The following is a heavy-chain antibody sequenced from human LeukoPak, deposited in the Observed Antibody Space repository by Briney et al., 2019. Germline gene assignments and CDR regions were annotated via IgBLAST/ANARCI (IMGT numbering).Heavy chain of an antibody. V-gene: IGHV3-69-1*02. CDR2: IYSNGVT. D-gene: IGHD4/OR15-4a*01. Sequence: GGSLRLSCAASGFSVSDHYMIWLRQTPGKGLEWVSLIYSNGVTDYANSVKGRFTISRDNAKYSLYLQMNSLRAEDTAVYYCVRGFYGAYDYWGQGSLVTVSP. J-gene: IGHJ4*02. CDR1: GFSVSDHY. CDR3: VRGFYGAYDY.